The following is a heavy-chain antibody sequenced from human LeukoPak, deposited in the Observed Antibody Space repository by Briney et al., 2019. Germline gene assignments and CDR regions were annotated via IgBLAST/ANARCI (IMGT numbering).Heavy chain of an antibody. J-gene: IGHJ3*02. Sequence: SQTLSLTCAISGDSVSSNSAAWNWIRQSPARGLEWLVRTYYRSKWYNDYAVSVKSRITINTDTSKNQFSLQLNSVTPEDTAVYYCARDRPNYYDSSGHQAFDIWGQGTMVSVSS. CDR3: ARDRPNYYDSSGHQAFDI. V-gene: IGHV6-1*01. D-gene: IGHD3-22*01. CDR1: GDSVSSNSAA. CDR2: TYYRSKWYN.